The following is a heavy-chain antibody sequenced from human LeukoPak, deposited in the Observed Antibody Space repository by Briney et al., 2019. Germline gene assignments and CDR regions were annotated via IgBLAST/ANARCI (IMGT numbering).Heavy chain of an antibody. CDR2: IYYSGRT. J-gene: IGHJ4*02. CDR3: ARARLYCSGGSRHHRDYFDY. D-gene: IGHD2-15*01. Sequence: SETLSLTCTVSGGSISSNSYYWGWIRQPPGKGLEWIGTIYYSGRTYYNPSLKSRVTISVDRSKNQFSLKLSSVTAADAAVYYCARARLYCSGGSRHHRDYFDYWGQGTLVTVSS. CDR1: GGSISSNSYY. V-gene: IGHV4-39*07.